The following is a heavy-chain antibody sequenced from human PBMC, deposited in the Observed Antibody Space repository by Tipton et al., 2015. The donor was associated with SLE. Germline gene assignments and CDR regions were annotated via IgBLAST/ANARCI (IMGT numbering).Heavy chain of an antibody. V-gene: IGHV3-30*04. CDR2: VSYDGSNR. CDR1: GFTFSSYA. D-gene: IGHD3-10*01. Sequence: SLRLSCAASGFTFSSYAMHWVRQAPGKGLEWVAVVSYDGSNRYYADSVKGRFTISRDNSKNTLYLQMNSLRAEDTAVYHCAGEALPITLDPYYFDYWGQGTLVTVSS. CDR3: AGEALPITLDPYYFDY. J-gene: IGHJ4*02.